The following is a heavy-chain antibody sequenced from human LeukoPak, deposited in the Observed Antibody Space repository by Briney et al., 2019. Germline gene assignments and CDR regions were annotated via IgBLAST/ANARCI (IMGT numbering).Heavy chain of an antibody. CDR3: ARGAHGQPSFDY. CDR2: ISTHNGNT. CDR1: GYTFTSYG. D-gene: IGHD5-18*01. Sequence: ASVKVSCKASGYTFTSYGISWVRQAPGQGLEWMGWISTHNGNTNYPQKLQGRVTMTTDTSTSTAYLELRSLVSDDTAVYYCARGAHGQPSFDYWGQGTLVTVSS. J-gene: IGHJ4*02. V-gene: IGHV1-18*01.